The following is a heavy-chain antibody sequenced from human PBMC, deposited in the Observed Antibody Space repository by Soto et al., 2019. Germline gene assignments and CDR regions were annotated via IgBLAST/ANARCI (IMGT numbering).Heavy chain of an antibody. CDR3: ARSPRSSPYFDY. Sequence: VGSLKISCHCSGYTFSNFWIAWVRQLPGKGLEWMGIIYPGDYETRYSPSFHGKVTISADRSIGAAYLQWSSLEASDSAFYFCARSPRSSPYFDYWGQGALVTVS. V-gene: IGHV5-51*01. CDR2: IYPGDYET. D-gene: IGHD6-13*01. CDR1: GYTFSNFW. J-gene: IGHJ4*02.